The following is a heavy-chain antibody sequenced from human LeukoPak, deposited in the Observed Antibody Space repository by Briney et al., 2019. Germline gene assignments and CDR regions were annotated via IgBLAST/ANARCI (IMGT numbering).Heavy chain of an antibody. CDR3: ARDGDGSDWSGQGEC. CDR1: VYTFTSHG. D-gene: IGHD6-19*01. J-gene: IGHJ1*01. CDR2: ISANRGNA. V-gene: IGHV1-18*01. Sequence: GASVKVSCKASVYTFTSHGISWVRQAPGQGFECMVCISANRGNAIFAQRFQGRVILTTETSTSTAYMELSSLRSDDRAVYYCARDGDGSDWSGQGECWGQGTLVTVP.